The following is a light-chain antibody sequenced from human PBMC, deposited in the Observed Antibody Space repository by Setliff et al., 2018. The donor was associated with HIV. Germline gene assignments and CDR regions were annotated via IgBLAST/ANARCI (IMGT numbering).Light chain of an antibody. CDR2: DVS. Sequence: QSALTQPRSVSGSPGQSVTISCTGTSSDVGGYNYVSWYQHHPGKAPKFMIYDVSKRPSGVPDRFSGSKSGNTASLTISGLQAEDEADYYCCSYVGSYTFGYVLGTGTKVTV. V-gene: IGLV2-11*01. J-gene: IGLJ1*01. CDR1: SSDVGGYNY. CDR3: CSYVGSYTFGYV.